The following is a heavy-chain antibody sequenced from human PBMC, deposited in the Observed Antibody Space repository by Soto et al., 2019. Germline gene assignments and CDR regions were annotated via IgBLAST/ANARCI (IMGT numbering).Heavy chain of an antibody. CDR2: IKQDGSEK. Sequence: EVQLVESGGGLVQPGGSLRLSCAASGFTFSTYWMSWVRQAPGKGLEWVANIKQDGSEKWYVDSVKGRFTISRDNAKKSLFLQMNSLRVEDTAVYYCARGDYHDSSGPFSDAFDVWGQGTMFTVSS. CDR3: ARGDYHDSSGPFSDAFDV. CDR1: GFTFSTYW. D-gene: IGHD3-22*01. J-gene: IGHJ3*01. V-gene: IGHV3-7*04.